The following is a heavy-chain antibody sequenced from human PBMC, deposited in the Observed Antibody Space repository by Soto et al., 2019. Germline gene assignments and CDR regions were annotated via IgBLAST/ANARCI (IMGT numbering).Heavy chain of an antibody. V-gene: IGHV4-31*03. CDR2: IYYSGST. J-gene: IGHJ4*02. CDR1: GGSISSGGYY. Sequence: QVQLQESGPGLVKPSQTLSLTCTVSGGSISSGGYYWSWIRQHPGKGLEWIGYIYYSGSTYYNPSLKSRVTIAVDTSKNQFSLKLSAVTAADTAVYYCARSSTSANYFDYWGQGTLVTVSS. D-gene: IGHD2-2*01. CDR3: ARSSTSANYFDY.